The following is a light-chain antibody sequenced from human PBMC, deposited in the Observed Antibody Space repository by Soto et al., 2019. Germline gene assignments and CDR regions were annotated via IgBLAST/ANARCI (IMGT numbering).Light chain of an antibody. J-gene: IGLJ2*01. CDR1: KLGDKY. CDR2: QDS. V-gene: IGLV3-1*01. CDR3: QAWDSSTGVV. Sequence: SYELTQPPSVSVSPGQTASITCSGDKLGDKYACWYQQKPGQSPVLVIYQDSKRPSGIPERFSGSNSGNTATLTISGTQAMDEADNYCQAWDSSTGVVFGGGIKLTVL.